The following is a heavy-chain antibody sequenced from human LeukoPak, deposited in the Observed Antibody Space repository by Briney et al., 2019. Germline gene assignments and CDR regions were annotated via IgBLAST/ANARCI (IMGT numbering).Heavy chain of an antibody. J-gene: IGHJ5*02. CDR1: GFTFNDYY. Sequence: PGGSLRPSCAASGFTFNDYYMIWIRQAPGKGLEWLSYINIGGTNTHYADSVKGRFTISRDNAKKSLYLEMNNLRAEDTAVYYCATDGAGFDTWGQGVLVTVSS. V-gene: IGHV3-11*01. CDR2: INIGGTNT. CDR3: ATDGAGFDT.